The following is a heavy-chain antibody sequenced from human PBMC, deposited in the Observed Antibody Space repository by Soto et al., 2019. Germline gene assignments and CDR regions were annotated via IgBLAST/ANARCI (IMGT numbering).Heavy chain of an antibody. Sequence: GGSLRLSCSASGFTFSSFAMHWVRQAPGKGLEYVSVISSNGGSTYYADSVKGRFTISRDNSKNTLYLQMSSLRAEDTAVYYCVKILQYSYGLPHWGQGTLVTVPQ. CDR2: ISSNGGST. J-gene: IGHJ4*02. V-gene: IGHV3-64D*06. D-gene: IGHD5-18*01. CDR1: GFTFSSFA. CDR3: VKILQYSYGLPH.